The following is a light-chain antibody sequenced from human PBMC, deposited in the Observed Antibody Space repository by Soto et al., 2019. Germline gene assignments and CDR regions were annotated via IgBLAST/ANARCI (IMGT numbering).Light chain of an antibody. CDR3: LQYYSTPYT. V-gene: IGKV4-1*01. CDR1: QSVLYSSNNNNY. Sequence: DIVMTQSPDSLAVSLGERATINCKSSQSVLYSSNNNNYLAGYQQRPGQPPKLLLYWASTRQSGVPDRFSGSGSGTDFTLTISGLQAEDVAVYYCLQYYSTPYTFGQGTKLEIK. J-gene: IGKJ2*01. CDR2: WAS.